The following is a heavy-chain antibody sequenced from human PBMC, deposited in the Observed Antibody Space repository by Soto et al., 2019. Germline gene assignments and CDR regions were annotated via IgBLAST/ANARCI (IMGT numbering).Heavy chain of an antibody. CDR1: GFTFSSYS. D-gene: IGHD3-22*01. J-gene: IGHJ4*02. Sequence: GGSLRLSCAASGFTFSSYSMNWVRQAPGKGLEWVSSISSSSSYIYYADSVKGRFTISRDNAKNSLFLQMNSLRDEDTAVYYCARGLAYYYDSSSVYGEIVYWGQGTLVTVSS. CDR3: ARGLAYYYDSSSVYGEIVY. V-gene: IGHV3-21*01. CDR2: ISSSSSYI.